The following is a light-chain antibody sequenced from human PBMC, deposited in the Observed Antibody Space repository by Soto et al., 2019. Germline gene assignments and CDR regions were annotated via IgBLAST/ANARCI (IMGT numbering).Light chain of an antibody. J-gene: IGKJ1*01. Sequence: ETVLTQSPGTLSLPPGERATLFCRASQSVSSSYLAWYQQKPGQAPRLLIYGASSRATGIPDRFSGSGSGTDFTLTISRLEPEDFAVYYCQQHGSSPPSWTFGQGTKVEIK. CDR2: GAS. CDR3: QQHGSSPPSWT. CDR1: QSVSSSY. V-gene: IGKV3-20*01.